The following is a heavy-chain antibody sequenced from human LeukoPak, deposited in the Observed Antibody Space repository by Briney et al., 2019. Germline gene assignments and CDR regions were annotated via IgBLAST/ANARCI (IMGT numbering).Heavy chain of an antibody. D-gene: IGHD3-22*01. V-gene: IGHV4-39*07. CDR3: ARDLDYYDSSGREPFDY. J-gene: IGHJ4*02. CDR2: IHYSGST. CDR1: GGSISSSSYY. Sequence: PSETLSLTCTVSGGSISSSSYYWGWIRQPPGKGLEWIGSIHYSGSTYYNPSLKSRVTISVDTSKNQFSLKLSSVTAADTAVYYCARDLDYYDSSGREPFDYWGQGTLVTVSS.